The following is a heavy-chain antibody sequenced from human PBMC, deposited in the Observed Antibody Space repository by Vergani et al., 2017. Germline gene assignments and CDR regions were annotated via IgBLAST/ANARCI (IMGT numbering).Heavy chain of an antibody. CDR3: ARDLRVLYNRFDP. CDR2: TWYDGNNK. D-gene: IGHD1-14*01. J-gene: IGHJ5*02. Sequence: QVQLVESGGGVVQPGRSLRLSCAASGFTFNQYGMHWVRQAPGKGLEWVAVTWYDGNNKQYADSVKGRFTISRDNSKSTMYLQMNSLRDEDTGVYYCARDLRVLYNRFDPWGKGTLVTVSS. CDR1: GFTFNQYG. V-gene: IGHV3-33*01.